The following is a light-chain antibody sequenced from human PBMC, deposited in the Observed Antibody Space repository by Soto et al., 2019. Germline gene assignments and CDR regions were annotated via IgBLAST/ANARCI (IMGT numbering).Light chain of an antibody. Sequence: IVFTQSPGTLSLSPGERATLSWRASQSVSSSYLAWYQQKPGQAPRLLIYGASSRATGIPDRFSGSGSGTDFSLTISRLEPEDFAVYYCHQYDNTPQTFGQGTKVDIK. CDR3: HQYDNTPQT. J-gene: IGKJ2*01. CDR1: QSVSSSY. CDR2: GAS. V-gene: IGKV3-20*01.